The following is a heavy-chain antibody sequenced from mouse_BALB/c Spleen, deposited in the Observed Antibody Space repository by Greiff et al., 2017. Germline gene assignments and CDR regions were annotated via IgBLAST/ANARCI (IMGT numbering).Heavy chain of an antibody. CDR3: NACDGNSYAMDY. CDR1: GFNIKDYY. V-gene: IGHV14-4*02. J-gene: IGHJ4*01. Sequence: VQLQQSGAELVRSGASVKLSCTASGFNIKDYYMHWVKQRPEQGLEWIGWIDPENGDTEYAPKFQGKATMTADTSSNTAYLQLSSLTSEDTAVYYFNACDGNSYAMDYWGQGTSVTVSS. D-gene: IGHD2-1*01. CDR2: IDPENGDT.